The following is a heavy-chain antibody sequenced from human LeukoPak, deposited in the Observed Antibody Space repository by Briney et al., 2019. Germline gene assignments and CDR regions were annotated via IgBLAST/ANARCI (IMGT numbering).Heavy chain of an antibody. D-gene: IGHD6-13*01. J-gene: IGHJ4*02. Sequence: ASVKVSCKASGYTFTSYGISWVRQAPGQXXXXMGWISAYNGNTNYAQKLQGRVTMTTDTSTSTAYMELRSLRSDDTAVYYCARDHVALGIAAAGTMVYWGQGTLVTVSS. CDR1: GYTFTSYG. CDR2: ISAYNGNT. CDR3: ARDHVALGIAAAGTMVY. V-gene: IGHV1-18*01.